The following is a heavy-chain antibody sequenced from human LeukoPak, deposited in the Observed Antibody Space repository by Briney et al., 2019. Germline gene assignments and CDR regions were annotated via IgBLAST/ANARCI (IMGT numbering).Heavy chain of an antibody. D-gene: IGHD6-19*01. CDR2: INPNSGGT. CDR3: ARGWQWLVMGDWFDP. J-gene: IGHJ5*02. CDR1: GYTFTGYY. Sequence: ASVKVSCKASGYTFTGYYMHWVRQAPGQGLEWMGWINPNSGGTNYVQKFQGRVTMTRDTSISKAYMELSRLRSDDRAVYYCARGWQWLVMGDWFDPWGQGTLVTVSS. V-gene: IGHV1-2*02.